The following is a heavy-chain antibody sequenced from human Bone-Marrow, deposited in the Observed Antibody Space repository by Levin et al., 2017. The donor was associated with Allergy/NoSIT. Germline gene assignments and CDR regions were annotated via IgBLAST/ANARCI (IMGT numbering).Heavy chain of an antibody. Sequence: GESLKISCAASGFTFSSYGMHWVRQAPGKGLEWVAVIWYDGSNKYYADSVKGRFTISRDNSKNTLYLQMNSLRAEDTAVYYCARGGLYSYGYHYYYGMDVWGQGTTVTVSS. CDR2: IWYDGSNK. J-gene: IGHJ6*02. V-gene: IGHV3-33*01. CDR3: ARGGLYSYGYHYYYGMDV. D-gene: IGHD5-18*01. CDR1: GFTFSSYG.